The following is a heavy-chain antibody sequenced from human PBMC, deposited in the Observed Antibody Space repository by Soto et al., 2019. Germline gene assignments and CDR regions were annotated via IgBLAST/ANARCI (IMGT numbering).Heavy chain of an antibody. J-gene: IGHJ3*02. CDR3: AKATATGGGAFDI. Sequence: SCAASGFICGSYDMSWVRQAPGKGLEWVSTILVDGRTFYVDSVKGRFTISRDSSQNTVYLQMNSLTAGDTALYYCAKATATGGGAFDICGQGTKVTVS. CDR1: GFICGSYD. CDR2: ILVDGRT. D-gene: IGHD2-8*02. V-gene: IGHV3-23*01.